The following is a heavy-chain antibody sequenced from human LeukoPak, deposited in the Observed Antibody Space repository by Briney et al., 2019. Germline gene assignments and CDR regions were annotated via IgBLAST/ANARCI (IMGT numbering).Heavy chain of an antibody. V-gene: IGHV3-21*01. Sequence: GGSLRHSCAASGFTFSSYSMNWVRQAPGKGLEWVSSISSSSSYIYYADSVKGRFTISRDNAKNSLYLQMNSLRAEDTAVYYCARGDDYYDSSGYYFPFDYWGQGTLVTVSS. CDR2: ISSSSSYI. D-gene: IGHD3-22*01. CDR1: GFTFSSYS. J-gene: IGHJ4*02. CDR3: ARGDDYYDSSGYYFPFDY.